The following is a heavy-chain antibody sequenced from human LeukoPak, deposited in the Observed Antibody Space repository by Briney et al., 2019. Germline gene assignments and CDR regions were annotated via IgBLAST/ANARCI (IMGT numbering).Heavy chain of an antibody. CDR1: GGSISSSSYY. Sequence: SETLSLTCTVSGGSISSSSYYWGWIRQPPGEGLEWIGSIHYSGSTYNNPSLKSRVTLSVDTSKNQFSLRLSSVTAADTAVYYCARPYSSSWYSSGFDYWGQGTLVTVSS. CDR2: IHYSGST. J-gene: IGHJ4*02. CDR3: ARPYSSSWYSSGFDY. V-gene: IGHV4-39*01. D-gene: IGHD6-13*01.